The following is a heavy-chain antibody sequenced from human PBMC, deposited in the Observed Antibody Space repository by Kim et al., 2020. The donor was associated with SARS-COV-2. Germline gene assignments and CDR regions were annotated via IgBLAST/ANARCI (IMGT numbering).Heavy chain of an antibody. J-gene: IGHJ4*01. CDR3: ARTRGKAAAGRNYYFDY. Sequence: GRSLRLSCAVSGFTFTTYAMSWVRQAPGKGLEWVSLISGSGGSTYYADSVKGRFIISRDNSKNTVYLQMNSLRAEDMAVYYCARTRGKAAAGRNYYFDY. D-gene: IGHD6-13*01. CDR1: GFTFTTYA. CDR2: ISGSGGST. V-gene: IGHV3-23*01.